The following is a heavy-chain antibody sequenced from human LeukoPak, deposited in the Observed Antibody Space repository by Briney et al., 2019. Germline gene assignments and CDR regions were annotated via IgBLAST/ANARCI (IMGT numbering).Heavy chain of an antibody. J-gene: IGHJ4*02. D-gene: IGHD6-6*01. CDR2: INAGNGNT. CDR1: GYTFTSYA. Sequence: ASVKVSCKASGYTFTSYAMHWVRQAPGQRLEWMGWINAGNGNTKYSQKFQGRVTITRDTSASTAYMELSSLRSEDTAVYYCARDGGGIAAPLQNWGQGTLVTVSS. V-gene: IGHV1-3*01. CDR3: ARDGGGIAAPLQN.